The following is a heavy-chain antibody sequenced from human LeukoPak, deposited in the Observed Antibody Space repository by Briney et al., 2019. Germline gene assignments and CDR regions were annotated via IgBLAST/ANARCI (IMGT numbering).Heavy chain of an antibody. CDR2: ITSDGSST. Sequence: PGGSLRLSCAASGFTFSSYWMRWVRQPPGKGLVWVSRITSDGSSTSHADSVKGRFTISRDNAKNTLYLQMNSLRAEDTAVYYCARVLYYTSWNTGAFDIWGQGTMVTVSS. CDR3: ARVLYYTSWNTGAFDI. CDR1: GFTFSSYW. V-gene: IGHV3-74*01. J-gene: IGHJ3*02. D-gene: IGHD1/OR15-1a*01.